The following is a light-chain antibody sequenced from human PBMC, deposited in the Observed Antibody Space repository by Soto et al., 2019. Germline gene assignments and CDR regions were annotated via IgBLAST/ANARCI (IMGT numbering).Light chain of an antibody. Sequence: DIEMTQSPSSLSASVGDRVTITCQASQDINNYLNWFQQKPGKAPKLLIYDASILETGVPSRFSGSGSGTDFTFTISSLQPEDIATYFCQQYDKHSFTFGPGTKVNIK. CDR2: DAS. J-gene: IGKJ3*01. CDR3: QQYDKHSFT. V-gene: IGKV1-33*01. CDR1: QDINNY.